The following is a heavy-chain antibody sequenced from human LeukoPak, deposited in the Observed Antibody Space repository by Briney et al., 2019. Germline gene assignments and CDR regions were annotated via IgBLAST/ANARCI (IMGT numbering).Heavy chain of an antibody. D-gene: IGHD5-18*01. CDR2: IYYSGST. V-gene: IGHV4-39*07. CDR1: GGSISSSSYY. CDR3: ARGLPYYSYGLNY. Sequence: SETLSLTCTVSGGSISSSSYYWGWIRQPPGKGLEWIGSIYYSGSTNYNPSLKSRVTISVDTSKNQFSLKLSSVTAADTAVYYCARGLPYYSYGLNYWGQGTLVTVSS. J-gene: IGHJ4*02.